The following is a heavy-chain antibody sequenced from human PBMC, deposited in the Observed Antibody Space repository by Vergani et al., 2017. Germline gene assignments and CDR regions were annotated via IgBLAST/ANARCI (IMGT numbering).Heavy chain of an antibody. CDR3: ARVGSTTTVVTPGGNYDYYGMDV. Sequence: QVQLQESGPGLVKPSETLSLPCTVSGGSVSSGRYYWSWIRHPPGKGLEWIGYIYYNGSTNYNPSLKSRVTISVDTSKNQFSLKLSSVTAAYTAVYYCARVGSTTTVVTPGGNYDYYGMDVWGQGTTVTVSS. D-gene: IGHD4-23*01. J-gene: IGHJ6*02. CDR1: GGSVSSGRYY. CDR2: IYYNGST. V-gene: IGHV4-61*01.